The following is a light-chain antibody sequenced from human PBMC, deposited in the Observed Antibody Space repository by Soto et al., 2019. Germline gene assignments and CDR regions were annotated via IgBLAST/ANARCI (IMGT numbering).Light chain of an antibody. Sequence: QSALTQPPSASGSPGQSVTISCTGSSSDVGAYDYVSWYQQHPGKAPKLMIYAVTARPSGVPDRFSGSKSGNTASLTVSGLQAEDEADYYCSSYAGRNNLVFGTGTKVTVL. CDR3: SSYAGRNNLV. J-gene: IGLJ1*01. V-gene: IGLV2-8*01. CDR2: AVT. CDR1: SSDVGAYDY.